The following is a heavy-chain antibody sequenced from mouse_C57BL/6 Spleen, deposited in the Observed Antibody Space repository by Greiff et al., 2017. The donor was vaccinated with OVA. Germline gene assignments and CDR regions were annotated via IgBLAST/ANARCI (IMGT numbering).Heavy chain of an antibody. CDR3: ARGATRGDWYFDV. J-gene: IGHJ1*03. D-gene: IGHD3-1*01. CDR2: IYPSDSET. V-gene: IGHV1-61*01. CDR1: GYTFTSYW. Sequence: QVQLQQSGAELVRPGSSVKLSCKASGYTFTSYWMDWVKQRPGQGLEWIGNIYPSDSETHYNQKFKDKATLTVDKSSSTAYMQLSSLTSEDSAVYYCARGATRGDWYFDVWGTGTTVTVSS.